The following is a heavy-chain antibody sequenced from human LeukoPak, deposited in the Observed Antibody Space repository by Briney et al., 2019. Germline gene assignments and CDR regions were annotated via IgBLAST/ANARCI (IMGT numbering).Heavy chain of an antibody. CDR1: GYTFTDYY. Sequence: ASVKVSCKSSGYTFTDYYMHWVRQAPGQGLEWMGWINPKSGGTNYAQNFQGRVTTTRNTSISTAYMELSRLRSDDTAVYYCAREGESITVAEFGFDPWGQGTLVTVSS. CDR2: INPKSGGT. CDR3: AREGESITVAEFGFDP. J-gene: IGHJ5*02. V-gene: IGHV1-2*02. D-gene: IGHD6-19*01.